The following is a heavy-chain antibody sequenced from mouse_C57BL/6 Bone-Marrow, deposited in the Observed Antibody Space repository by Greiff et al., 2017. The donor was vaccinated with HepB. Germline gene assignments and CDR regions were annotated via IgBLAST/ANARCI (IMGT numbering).Heavy chain of an antibody. D-gene: IGHD1-1*01. V-gene: IGHV1-55*01. CDR1: GYTFTSYW. Sequence: VQLQQPGAELVKPGASVKMSCKASGYTFTSYWITWVKQRPGQGLEWIGDIYPGSGSTNYNEKFKSKATLTVDTSSGTAYMQLSSLTSEDSAVYYCARYWGYYYGSSLYYAMDYWGQGTSVTVSS. CDR3: ARYWGYYYGSSLYYAMDY. CDR2: IYPGSGST. J-gene: IGHJ4*01.